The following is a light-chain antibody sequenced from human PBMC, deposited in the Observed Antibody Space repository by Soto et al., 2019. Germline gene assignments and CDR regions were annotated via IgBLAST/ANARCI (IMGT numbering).Light chain of an antibody. J-gene: IGKJ1*01. V-gene: IGKV3-15*01. CDR3: QQYDNWPWT. Sequence: EIVMTQSPATLSVSPGGRATLSCRASQSISGTLAWYQQKPGQAPRLLIYGASTRATGFPARFNGSGSGAGFTLTLSSLQSGDFSGYYCQQYDNWPWTFGQGTKVEIK. CDR2: GAS. CDR1: QSISGT.